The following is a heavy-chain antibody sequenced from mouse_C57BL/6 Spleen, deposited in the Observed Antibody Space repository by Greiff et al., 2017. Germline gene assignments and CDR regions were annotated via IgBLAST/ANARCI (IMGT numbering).Heavy chain of an antibody. Sequence: QVQLKESGPELVKPGASVKISCKASGYAFSSSWMNWVKQRPGKGLEWIGRISPGDGDTNYNGKFKGKATLTADKSSSTAYMQLRSLTSEDSAVYVCARWLLRYYAMDYWGQGTSVTVSS. CDR2: ISPGDGDT. J-gene: IGHJ4*01. CDR3: ARWLLRYYAMDY. V-gene: IGHV1-82*01. CDR1: GYAFSSSW. D-gene: IGHD2-3*01.